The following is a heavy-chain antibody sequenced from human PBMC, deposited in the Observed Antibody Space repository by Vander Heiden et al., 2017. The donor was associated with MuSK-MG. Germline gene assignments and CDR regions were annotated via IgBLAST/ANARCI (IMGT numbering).Heavy chain of an antibody. D-gene: IGHD4-17*01. V-gene: IGHV3-30*04. Sequence: QVQLVESGGGVVQPGRSLRPSCAASGFTFSSYAMHCVRQSQGKGLEWVGVISYDGSNKFYADSVRGRLTISRDNSKKTLYLQMNSLRAEDTAVYYCARESNYGDYVVWGQGTLVTVSS. CDR2: ISYDGSNK. CDR3: ARESNYGDYVV. J-gene: IGHJ4*02. CDR1: GFTFSSYA.